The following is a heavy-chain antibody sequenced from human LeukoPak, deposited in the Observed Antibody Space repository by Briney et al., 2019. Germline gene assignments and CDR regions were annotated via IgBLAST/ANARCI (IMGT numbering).Heavy chain of an antibody. J-gene: IGHJ4*02. V-gene: IGHV3-23*01. Sequence: GGSLRLSCAASGFTFSNYAMSWVRQVPGKGLEWVSAISGSGGSTFYADSVKGRLTISRDNSKKTLYLQMNSLRAEDTAVYYCAKAIADSYGSFDYWGQGTLVTVSS. CDR1: GFTFSNYA. CDR2: ISGSGGST. D-gene: IGHD5-18*01. CDR3: AKAIADSYGSFDY.